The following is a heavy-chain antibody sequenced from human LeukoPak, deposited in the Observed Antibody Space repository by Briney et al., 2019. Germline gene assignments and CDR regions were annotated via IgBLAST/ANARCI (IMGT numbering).Heavy chain of an antibody. D-gene: IGHD4-23*01. Sequence: SVTLSLTCAVYGGSFSGYYWNWIRQPPGKGLEWIGEINHSGSTNYNPSLKSRVTISVDTSKNQFSLKVNSVTAADTAVYYCATRPTPPYYYYYMDVWGKGTTVTVSS. CDR2: INHSGST. V-gene: IGHV4-34*01. CDR3: ATRPTPPYYYYYMDV. CDR1: GGSFSGYY. J-gene: IGHJ6*03.